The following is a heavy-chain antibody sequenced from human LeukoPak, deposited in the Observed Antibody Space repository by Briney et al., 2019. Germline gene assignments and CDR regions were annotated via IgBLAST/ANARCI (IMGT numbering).Heavy chain of an antibody. CDR3: ARAQGGITHLSPDYYYYYMDV. J-gene: IGHJ6*03. D-gene: IGHD3-10*01. V-gene: IGHV6-1*01. CDR2: TYYRSKWYN. CDR1: GDSVSSNSAA. Sequence: SQTLSLTCAISGDSVSSNSAAWNWIRQSPSRGLEWLGRTYYRSKWYNDYAVSVKSRITINPDTSKNQFSLQLNSVTPEDTAVYYCARAQGGITHLSPDYYYYYMDVWGKGTTVTVSS.